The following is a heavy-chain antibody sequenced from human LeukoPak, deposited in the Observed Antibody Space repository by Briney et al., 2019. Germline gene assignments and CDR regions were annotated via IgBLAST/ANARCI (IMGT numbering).Heavy chain of an antibody. Sequence: PSETLSLTCTVSGGSISSYYWSWIRQPPGKGLEWIGEINHSGSTNYNPSLKSRVTISVDTSKNQFSLKLSSVTAADTAVYYCARDVRYYYYYYMDVWGKGTTVTVSS. CDR1: GGSISSYY. CDR3: ARDVRYYYYYYMDV. J-gene: IGHJ6*03. CDR2: INHSGST. D-gene: IGHD6-6*01. V-gene: IGHV4-34*01.